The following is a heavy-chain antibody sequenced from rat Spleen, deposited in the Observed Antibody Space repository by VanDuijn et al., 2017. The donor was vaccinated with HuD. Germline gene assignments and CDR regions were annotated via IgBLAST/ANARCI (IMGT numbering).Heavy chain of an antibody. CDR2: IWSGGST. V-gene: IGHV2-15*01. D-gene: IGHD4-3*01. J-gene: IGHJ2*01. CDR3: ASNSGSGD. Sequence: QVQLKESGPGLVQPSQTLSLTCTVSGFSLTSNSVHWVRQPPGKGLEWIAAIWSGGSTYYNSALKSRLSISRDTSKSQVLLKMNSLQTEDTATYYCASNSGSGDWGQGVMVTVSS. CDR1: GFSLTSNS.